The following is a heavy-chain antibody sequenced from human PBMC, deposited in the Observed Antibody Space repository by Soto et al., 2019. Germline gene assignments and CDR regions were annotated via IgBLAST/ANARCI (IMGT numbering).Heavy chain of an antibody. CDR3: VRIGIPGRPRNWSDT. D-gene: IGHD2-21*01. J-gene: IGHJ5*02. CDR1: GFTFSSYE. CDR2: ISSSGSTI. Sequence: PGGSLRLSCAASGFTFSSYEMNWVRQAPGKGLEWVSCISSSGSTIYYADSVKGRFTISRDNAKNSLYLQMNRLRAEDTAVYFCVRIGIPGRPRNWSDTWGQGTLVTVSS. V-gene: IGHV3-48*03.